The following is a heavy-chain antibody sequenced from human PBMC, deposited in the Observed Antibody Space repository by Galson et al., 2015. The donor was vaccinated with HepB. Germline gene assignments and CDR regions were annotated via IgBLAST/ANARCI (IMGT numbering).Heavy chain of an antibody. CDR2: IYTGGST. V-gene: IGHV3-66*01. D-gene: IGHD3-22*01. Sequence: SLRLSCAASGFSVSNNYMTWVRQAPGKGLEWLSVIYTGGSTYYADSVKGRFTISRDNSKNTLYLQMNSLRAEDTAVYYCASFLESYYDSSGHFLPGWGQGTLVTVSS. J-gene: IGHJ4*02. CDR1: GFSVSNNY. CDR3: ASFLESYYDSSGHFLPG.